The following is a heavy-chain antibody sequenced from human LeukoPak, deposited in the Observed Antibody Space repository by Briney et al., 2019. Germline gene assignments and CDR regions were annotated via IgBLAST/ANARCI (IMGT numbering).Heavy chain of an antibody. J-gene: IGHJ2*01. CDR2: ISSSGSTI. V-gene: IGHV3-11*01. CDR1: GFTFSDYY. CDR3: ASKGYCSGGSCYGNWYFDL. Sequence: PGGSLRLSCAASGFTFSDYYMSWIRQAPGKGLVWVSYISSSGSTIYYADSVKGRFTISRDNAKNSLYLQMNSLRAEDTAVYYCASKGYCSGGSCYGNWYFDLWGRGTLVTVSS. D-gene: IGHD2-15*01.